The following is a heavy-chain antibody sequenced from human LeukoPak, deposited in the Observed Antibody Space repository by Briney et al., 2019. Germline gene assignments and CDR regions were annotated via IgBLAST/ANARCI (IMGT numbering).Heavy chain of an antibody. V-gene: IGHV1-18*01. CDR2: ISAYNGNT. J-gene: IGHJ5*02. D-gene: IGHD3-10*01. Sequence: ASVKVSCKASGYTFTSYGISWVRQAPGQGLEWMGWISAYNGNTNYAQKLQGRVTMTTDTSTSTAYTELRSLRSDDTAVYYCARDVEGFGETNWFDPWGQGALVTVSS. CDR1: GYTFTSYG. CDR3: ARDVEGFGETNWFDP.